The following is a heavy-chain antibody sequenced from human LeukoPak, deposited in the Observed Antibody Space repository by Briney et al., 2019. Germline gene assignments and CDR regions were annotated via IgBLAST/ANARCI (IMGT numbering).Heavy chain of an antibody. V-gene: IGHV1-46*01. D-gene: IGHD4-17*01. J-gene: IGHJ5*02. CDR1: GYTFTIYY. CDR2: INPSGGST. Sequence: ASVKVSCKASGYTFTIYYMHWVRQAPGQGREWMGIINPSGGSTSYAQKFQGRVTMTRDTSTSTVYMELSSLRSEDTAVYYCARGRGYGDSLGWFDPWGQGTLVTVSS. CDR3: ARGRGYGDSLGWFDP.